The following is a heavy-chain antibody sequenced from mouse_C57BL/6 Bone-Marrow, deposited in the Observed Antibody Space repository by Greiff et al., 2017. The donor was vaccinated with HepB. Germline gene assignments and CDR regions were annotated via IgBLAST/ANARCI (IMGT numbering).Heavy chain of an antibody. Sequence: EVKLMESGPELVKPGDSVKISCKASGYSFTGYFMNWVMQSHGKSLEWIGRINPYNGDTFYNQKFKGKATLTVDKSSSTAHMELRSLTSEDSAVYYCARSLAWFAYWGQGTLVTVSA. CDR1: GYSFTGYF. CDR2: INPYNGDT. D-gene: IGHD4-1*01. V-gene: IGHV1-20*01. J-gene: IGHJ3*01. CDR3: ARSLAWFAY.